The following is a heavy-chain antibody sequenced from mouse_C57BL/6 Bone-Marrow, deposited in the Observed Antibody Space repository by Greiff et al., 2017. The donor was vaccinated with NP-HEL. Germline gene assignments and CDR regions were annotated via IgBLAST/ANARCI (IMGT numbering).Heavy chain of an antibody. V-gene: IGHV1-63*01. CDR1: GYTFTNYW. CDR3: ARYCDYDGLDY. Sequence: QVQLQQSGAELVRPGTSVKMSCKASGYTFTNYWIGWVKQRPGHGLEWIGDIYPGGGYTNYNEKFKGKATLTADKSSSTAYMQFSSLTSEDSAIYDCARYCDYDGLDYWGQGTTLTVSS. CDR2: IYPGGGYT. J-gene: IGHJ2*01. D-gene: IGHD2-4*01.